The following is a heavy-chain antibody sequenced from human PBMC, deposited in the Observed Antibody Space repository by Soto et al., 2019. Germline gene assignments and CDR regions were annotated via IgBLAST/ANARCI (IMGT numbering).Heavy chain of an antibody. CDR1: GGSISDFY. Sequence: SETLPLTCTVSGGSISDFYWSWIRQPPGKGLEWIGYIYYSGNTNYNPSLKSRVTISVDTSKNQFSLKLTSVTAADTAVYYCARHRGYCSSTSCFPWFDPWGQGTQVTVSS. V-gene: IGHV4-59*08. CDR3: ARHRGYCSSTSCFPWFDP. CDR2: IYYSGNT. D-gene: IGHD2-2*01. J-gene: IGHJ5*02.